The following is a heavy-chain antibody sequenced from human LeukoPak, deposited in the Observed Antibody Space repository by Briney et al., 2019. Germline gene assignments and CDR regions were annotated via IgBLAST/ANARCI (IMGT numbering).Heavy chain of an antibody. CDR3: ATGLPYCSSTSCPNYRIHY. V-gene: IGHV1-24*01. J-gene: IGHJ4*02. CDR1: GYTLTELS. Sequence: ASVKVSCKVSGYTLTELSMHWVRQAPGKGLEWMGGFDPEDGETIYAQKFQGRVTMTEDTSTDTAYMELSSLRSEDTAVYYCATGLPYCSSTSCPNYRIHYWGQGTLVTVSS. D-gene: IGHD2-2*01. CDR2: FDPEDGET.